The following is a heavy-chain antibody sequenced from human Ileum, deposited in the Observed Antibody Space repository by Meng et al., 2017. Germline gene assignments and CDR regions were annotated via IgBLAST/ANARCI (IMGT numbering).Heavy chain of an antibody. CDR1: GSTLTTND. CDR3: ARGVGDLGDY. CDR2: VSPSSGNT. J-gene: IGHJ4*02. D-gene: IGHD3-16*01. V-gene: IGHV1-8*01. Sequence: VQTRAENQHPGASMKVPCKASGSTLTTNDIHWVRPAPGQGLEWMGWVSPSSGNTHYAQKFQGRVTMTRDISISTVYMELTSLKSDDTAVYYCARGVGDLGDYWGQGTLVTVSS.